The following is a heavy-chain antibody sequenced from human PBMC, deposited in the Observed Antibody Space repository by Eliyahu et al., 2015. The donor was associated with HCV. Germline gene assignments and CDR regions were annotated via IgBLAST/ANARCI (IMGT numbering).Heavy chain of an antibody. V-gene: IGHV3-9*01. CDR2: ITWNSDTL. CDR1: GXSFXXYA. Sequence: EVQLVESGGGLVQPGRSLRXSCVXSGXSFXXYAXHGCRQAPGKGLEWXSGITWNSDTLTYADSVKGRFTXSRDNAKNSLYLQMSSLRAEDTAFYYCAKDYVRRGFPYYGNWYFDLWGRGTLVTVSS. J-gene: IGHJ2*01. D-gene: IGHD3-22*01. CDR3: AKDYVRRGFPYYGNWYFDL.